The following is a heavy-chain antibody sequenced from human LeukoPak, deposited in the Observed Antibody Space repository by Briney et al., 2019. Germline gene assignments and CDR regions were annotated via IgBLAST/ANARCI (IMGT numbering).Heavy chain of an antibody. Sequence: GGSLRLSCAASGFTFSSYAMSWVRQAPGKGLEWISAITKSGGSTYYADSVKGRFTISRDNSKNTLYLQMNSLRAEDTAIFYCAKEALGYFDYWGQGTLVTVSS. CDR3: AKEALGYFDY. CDR2: ITKSGGST. V-gene: IGHV3-23*01. D-gene: IGHD7-27*01. CDR1: GFTFSSYA. J-gene: IGHJ4*02.